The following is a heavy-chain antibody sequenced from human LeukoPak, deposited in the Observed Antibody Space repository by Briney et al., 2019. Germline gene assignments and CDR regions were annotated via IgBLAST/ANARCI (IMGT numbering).Heavy chain of an antibody. CDR1: GFTFSSYG. J-gene: IGHJ4*02. D-gene: IGHD6-19*01. CDR2: ISGSGGST. Sequence: SGGSLRLSCAASGFTFSSYGMSWVRQAPGKGLEWVSAISGSGGSTYYADSVKGRFTISRDNSKNTLYLQMNSLRAEDTAVYYCAKERGGWYSYFDYWGQGTLVTVSS. CDR3: AKERGGWYSYFDY. V-gene: IGHV3-23*01.